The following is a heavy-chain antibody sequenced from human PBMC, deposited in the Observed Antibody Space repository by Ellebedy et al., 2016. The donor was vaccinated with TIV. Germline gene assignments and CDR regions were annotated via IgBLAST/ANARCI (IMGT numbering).Heavy chain of an antibody. V-gene: IGHV3-30-3*01. CDR2: ISYDGSNK. CDR1: GFTFSSYA. CDR3: ARGFGYSYGRTDY. J-gene: IGHJ4*02. Sequence: PGGSLRLSCAASGFTFSSYAMHWVRQAPGKGLEWVAVISYDGSNKYYADPVKGRFTISRDNSKNTLYLQMNSLRAEDTAVYYCARGFGYSYGRTDYWGQGTLVTVSS. D-gene: IGHD5-18*01.